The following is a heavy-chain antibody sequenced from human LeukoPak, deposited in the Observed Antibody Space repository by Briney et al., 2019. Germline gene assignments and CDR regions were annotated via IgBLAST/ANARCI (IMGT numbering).Heavy chain of an antibody. J-gene: IGHJ5*02. CDR2: INPSGGST. CDR3: ARGGQLIIAVAALDWFDP. V-gene: IGHV1-46*01. CDR1: GYTFTSYY. D-gene: IGHD6-19*01. Sequence: GASVTVSCKASGYTFTSYYMHWVRQAPGQGLEWMGIINPSGGSTSYAQKFQGRVTMTRDTSTSTVYMELSSLRSEDTAVYYCARGGQLIIAVAALDWFDPWGQGTLVTVSS.